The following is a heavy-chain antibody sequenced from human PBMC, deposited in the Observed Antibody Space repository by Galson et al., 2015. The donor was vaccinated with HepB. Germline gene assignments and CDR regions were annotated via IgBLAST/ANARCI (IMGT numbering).Heavy chain of an antibody. D-gene: IGHD1-1*01. CDR2: ISASNGNT. J-gene: IGHJ5*02. CDR3: ARVRHLERRGGNWFDP. V-gene: IGHV1-18*01. Sequence: SVKVSCKASGYTFTNYGISWVRQAPGQGLEWMGWISASNGNTNYVEKFQGRVTMTTDTSTSTAYMELTSLKSDDTAVYYCARVRHLERRGGNWFDPWGQGTLVTVSS. CDR1: GYTFTNYG.